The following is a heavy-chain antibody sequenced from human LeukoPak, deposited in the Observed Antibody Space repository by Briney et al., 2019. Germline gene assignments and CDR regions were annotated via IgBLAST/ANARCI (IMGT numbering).Heavy chain of an antibody. CDR2: IYYSGST. J-gene: IGHJ6*02. V-gene: IGHV4-59*11. D-gene: IGHD5-12*01. Sequence: PSETLSLTCTVSGGSISSHYWSWIRQPPGKGLEWIGYIYYSGSTNYNPSLKSRVTISIDTSKNQFSLKLSSVTAADTAVYYCARDRMAYIRGYPFYYYGMDVWGQGTTVTVSS. CDR1: GGSISSHY. CDR3: ARDRMAYIRGYPFYYYGMDV.